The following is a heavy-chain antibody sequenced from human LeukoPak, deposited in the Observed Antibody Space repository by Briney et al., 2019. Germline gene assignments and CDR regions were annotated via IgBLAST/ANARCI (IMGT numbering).Heavy chain of an antibody. CDR1: PLTFSSYS. CDR2: ISNSSTYI. Sequence: GGSLRLSCAGSPLTFSSYSLNWVRQAPGKGLEWVSSISNSSTYIYYADSVKGRFTISRDNVQNSLSLQMNSLRAEDTAVYYCARWVCSSTSCYYFDYWGQGSLVVVSS. J-gene: IGHJ4*02. V-gene: IGHV3-21*01. CDR3: ARWVCSSTSCYYFDY. D-gene: IGHD2-2*01.